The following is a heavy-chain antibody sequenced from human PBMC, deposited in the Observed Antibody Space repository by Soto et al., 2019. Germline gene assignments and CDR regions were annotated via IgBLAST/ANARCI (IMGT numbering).Heavy chain of an antibody. CDR3: ARDGPYNWNDRGDI. V-gene: IGHV3-7*03. J-gene: IGHJ3*02. D-gene: IGHD1-1*01. Sequence: GGSLRLSCAASGFTFSSYWMSWVRQAPGKGLEWVANIKQDGSEKYYVDSVKGRFTISRDNAKNSLYLQMNSLRAEDTAVYYCARDGPYNWNDRGDIWGQGTMVTVSS. CDR2: IKQDGSEK. CDR1: GFTFSSYW.